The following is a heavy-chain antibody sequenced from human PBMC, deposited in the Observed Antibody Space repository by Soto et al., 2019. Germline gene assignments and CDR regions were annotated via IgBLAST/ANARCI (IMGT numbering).Heavy chain of an antibody. Sequence: SETLSLTCAVSGGSISSYYWSWIRQPPGKGLEWIGYIYYSGSTNYNPSLKSRVTMSVDTSKNQFSLKLSSVTAADTAVYYCARGGSRSPETYYFAYWGKGTLVAVCS. V-gene: IGHV4-59*12. CDR1: GGSISSYY. CDR3: ARGGSRSPETYYFAY. CDR2: IYYSGST. J-gene: IGHJ4*02. D-gene: IGHD3-16*01.